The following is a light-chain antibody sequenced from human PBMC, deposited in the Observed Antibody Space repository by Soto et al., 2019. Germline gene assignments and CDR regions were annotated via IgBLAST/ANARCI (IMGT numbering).Light chain of an antibody. CDR3: QQRSNWPPTT. CDR1: QSVSSN. Sequence: EIVMTQSPATLSVSPGERATLSCRASQSVSSNLAWYQQKPGQAPRLLIYDASNRATGIPARFSGSGSGTDFTLPISSLDPEDFAVYYCQQRSNWPPTTFGQGTKGDIK. CDR2: DAS. V-gene: IGKV3-11*01. J-gene: IGKJ1*01.